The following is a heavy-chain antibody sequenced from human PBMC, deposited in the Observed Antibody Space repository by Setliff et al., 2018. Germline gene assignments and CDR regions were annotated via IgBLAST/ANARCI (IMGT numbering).Heavy chain of an antibody. J-gene: IGHJ5*02. D-gene: IGHD3-22*01. CDR2: IHHSGKA. Sequence: SETLSLTCAVSGFSISSGYYWGWIRQPPGKGLEWIVNIHHSGKAYYNPSLKSRVTMSVDTSKNHVSLKRSSVTAADTAVYYCARAHTWSLPNDNSGYPGWFDPWGQGTLVTVSS. V-gene: IGHV4-38-2*01. CDR1: GFSISSGYY. CDR3: ARAHTWSLPNDNSGYPGWFDP.